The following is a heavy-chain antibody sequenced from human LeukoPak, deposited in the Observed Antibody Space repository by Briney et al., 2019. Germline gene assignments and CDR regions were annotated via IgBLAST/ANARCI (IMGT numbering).Heavy chain of an antibody. D-gene: IGHD1-20*01. V-gene: IGHV4-39*07. CDR3: ARITGTGSAYYYGMDV. J-gene: IGHJ6*02. Sequence: PSETLSLTCTVSGGSISSSSYYWGWIRQPPGKGLEWIGEIYHSGSTNYNPSLKSRVTISVDKSKNQLSLKLSSVTAADTAVYYCARITGTGSAYYYGMDVWGQGTTVTVSS. CDR2: IYHSGST. CDR1: GGSISSSSYY.